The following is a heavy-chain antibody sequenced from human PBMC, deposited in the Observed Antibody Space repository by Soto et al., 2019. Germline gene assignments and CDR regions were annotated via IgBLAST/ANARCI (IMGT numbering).Heavy chain of an antibody. V-gene: IGHV3-7*03. Sequence: GGSLRLSCAASGFTFSSYWMSWVRQAPGKGLEWVANIKQDGSEKYYVDSVKGRFTISRDNAKNTLYLQMNSLRAEDTAVYYCAKNRGSGSYTNWNFDVWGRGTLVTVSS. CDR3: AKNRGSGSYTNWNFDV. CDR2: IKQDGSEK. CDR1: GFTFSSYW. J-gene: IGHJ2*01. D-gene: IGHD1-26*01.